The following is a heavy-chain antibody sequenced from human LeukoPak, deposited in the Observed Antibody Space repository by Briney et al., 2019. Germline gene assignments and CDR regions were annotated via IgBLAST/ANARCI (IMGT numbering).Heavy chain of an antibody. D-gene: IGHD3-3*01. V-gene: IGHV3-21*01. CDR3: ARDPLGVVTDNWFDP. J-gene: IGHJ5*02. CDR1: GFTFDDYG. CDR2: ISSSSSYI. Sequence: PGGSLRLSCAASGFTFDDYGMSWVRQAPGKGLEWVSSISSSSSYIYYADSVKGRFTISRDNAKNSLYLQMNSLRAEDTAVYYCARDPLGVVTDNWFDPWGQGTLVTVSS.